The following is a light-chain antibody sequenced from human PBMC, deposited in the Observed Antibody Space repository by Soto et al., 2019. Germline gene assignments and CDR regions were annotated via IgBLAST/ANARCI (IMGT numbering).Light chain of an antibody. CDR1: TGAVTSGSY. J-gene: IGLJ2*01. V-gene: IGLV7-43*01. CDR2: STN. CDR3: LLYFGDDQI. Sequence: QAVVTQEPSLTVSPGGTVTLTCASNTGAVTSGSYPNWLQQKPGQAPRALIYSTNNKHSWTPARFSGSLLGDKAALTLSGVQPEDEAVYYCLLYFGDDQIFGGGTKLTVL.